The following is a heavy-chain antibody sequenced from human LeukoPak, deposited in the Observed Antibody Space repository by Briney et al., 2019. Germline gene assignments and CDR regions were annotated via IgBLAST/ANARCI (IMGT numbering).Heavy chain of an antibody. D-gene: IGHD2/OR15-2a*01. Sequence: GGSLRLSCAGSGFSFSSNTMSWVRQAPGRGLEWVSAISNNGGRTDYADSVKGRFTISRDNSKSTLYLHMDSLRAEDTAVYYCARDEDTSALSEYWGQGALVTVSS. J-gene: IGHJ4*02. V-gene: IGHV3-23*01. CDR2: ISNNGGRT. CDR3: ARDEDTSALSEY. CDR1: GFSFSSNT.